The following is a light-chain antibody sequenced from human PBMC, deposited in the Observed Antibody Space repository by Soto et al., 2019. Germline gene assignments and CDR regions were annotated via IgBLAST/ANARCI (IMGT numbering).Light chain of an antibody. CDR3: QQYYSTPGT. CDR2: WAS. Sequence: DIVMTQSPDSLAVSLGERATINCKSSQSVLYSSNNKNYLAWYQQKPGQPPKLLIYWASTRESGVPERFGGSGSGTDFTLPISSLQAEDVAVYYCQQYYSTPGTFGQGNKGEIK. J-gene: IGKJ1*01. CDR1: QSVLYSSNNKNY. V-gene: IGKV4-1*01.